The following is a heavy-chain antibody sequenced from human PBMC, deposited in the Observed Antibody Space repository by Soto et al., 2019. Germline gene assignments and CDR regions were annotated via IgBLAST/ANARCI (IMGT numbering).Heavy chain of an antibody. Sequence: GGSLRLSXAASGFTFSNYGMHWVRQTPGKGLEWVAVISYDGSHQFYTDSVKGRFTISRDNSKNTLYLQMNSLKTEDTAMYYCAEDPKCCTIGSHFLDNWFDPWGQGTLVTVSS. CDR3: AEDPKCCTIGSHFLDNWFDP. D-gene: IGHD2-8*01. CDR1: GFTFSNYG. CDR2: ISYDGSHQ. J-gene: IGHJ5*02. V-gene: IGHV3-30*18.